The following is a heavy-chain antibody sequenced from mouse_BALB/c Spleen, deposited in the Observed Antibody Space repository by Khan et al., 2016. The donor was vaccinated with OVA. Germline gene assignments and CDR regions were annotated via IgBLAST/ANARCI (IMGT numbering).Heavy chain of an antibody. CDR1: GFSLTNYG. V-gene: IGHV2-6-1*01. J-gene: IGHJ4*01. D-gene: IGHD2-4*01. CDR2: IWSDGST. CDR3: ARQPYHHYNIMDY. Sequence: VKLLESGPGLVAPSQSLSITCTVSGFSLTNYGVHWVRQPPGKGLEWLVVIWSDGSTTYNYAPKSRLTISKENSKSKVFLKMNSLQTDDNAVYFCARQPYHHYNIMDYWGQGTSVTVSS.